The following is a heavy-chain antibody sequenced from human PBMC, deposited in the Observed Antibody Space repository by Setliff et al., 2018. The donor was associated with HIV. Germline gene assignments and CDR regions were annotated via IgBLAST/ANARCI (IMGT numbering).Heavy chain of an antibody. D-gene: IGHD6-13*01. CDR3: ASSLAAAGEFSGC. CDR2: IYSHGGT. J-gene: IGHJ4*01. Sequence: GESLKISCAVSGISVTNNYMSWVRQAPGKGLEWVSVIYSHGGTQYTDSVKGRFIISRDNSQNTLFLQMNRLRTDDTALYYCASSLAAAGEFSGCWGHGTLVTVPQ. V-gene: IGHV3-66*01. CDR1: GISVTNNY.